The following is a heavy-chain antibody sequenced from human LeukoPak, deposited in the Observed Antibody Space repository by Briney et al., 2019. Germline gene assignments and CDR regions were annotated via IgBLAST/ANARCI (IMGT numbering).Heavy chain of an antibody. CDR3: ARGGIAVAGSFFDY. Sequence: ASVKVSCKASGGTFSSYAISWVRQAPGQGLEWMGRIISILGIANYAQKFQGRVTITADKSTSTAYMELSSLRSEDTAVYYCARGGIAVAGSFFDYWGQGTLVTVSS. D-gene: IGHD6-19*01. J-gene: IGHJ4*02. V-gene: IGHV1-69*04. CDR1: GGTFSSYA. CDR2: IISILGIA.